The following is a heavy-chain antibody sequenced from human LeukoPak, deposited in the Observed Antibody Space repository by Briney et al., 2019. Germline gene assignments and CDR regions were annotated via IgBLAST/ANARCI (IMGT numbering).Heavy chain of an antibody. CDR1: GFTFRSYE. V-gene: IGHV3-48*02. CDR2: ISDSSSLT. Sequence: GGSLRLSCAASGFTFRSYEMHWVRQAPGKGLEWVSYISDSSSLTYYADSVKGRFTISRDNAKNSLSLQLNSLRDEDTAVYFCAKVIRGGYGMDVWGQGTTVTVSS. D-gene: IGHD3-10*01. CDR3: AKVIRGGYGMDV. J-gene: IGHJ6*02.